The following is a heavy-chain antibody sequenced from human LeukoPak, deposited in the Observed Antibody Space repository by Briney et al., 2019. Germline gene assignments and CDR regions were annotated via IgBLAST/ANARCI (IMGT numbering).Heavy chain of an antibody. CDR3: AKGIARGNDY. Sequence: GGSLRLSCAACGFTFSSHAMSWVRQAPGKGLEWVSGISGGGGSTYYADSVKGRFTISRDNSKNTLYLQMNSLRAEDTAVYYCAKGIARGNDYWGQGTLVTVSS. J-gene: IGHJ4*02. V-gene: IGHV3-23*01. CDR2: ISGGGGST. CDR1: GFTFSSHA. D-gene: IGHD6-13*01.